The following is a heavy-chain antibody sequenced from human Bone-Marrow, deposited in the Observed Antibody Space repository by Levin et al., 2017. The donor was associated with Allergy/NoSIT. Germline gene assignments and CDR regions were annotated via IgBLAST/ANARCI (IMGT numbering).Heavy chain of an antibody. Sequence: HPGGSLRLSCAASGFTFTRFALSWVRQAPGKGLEWVASFANTAKTYYADSVMGRFTVSRDTSTNTLFLQMNSLRAEDTAVYYCAKDHESTGWPTFDLWGQGTVVTVSS. CDR2: FANTAKT. D-gene: IGHD6-19*01. CDR3: AKDHESTGWPTFDL. CDR1: GFTFTRFA. J-gene: IGHJ4*02. V-gene: IGHV3-23*05.